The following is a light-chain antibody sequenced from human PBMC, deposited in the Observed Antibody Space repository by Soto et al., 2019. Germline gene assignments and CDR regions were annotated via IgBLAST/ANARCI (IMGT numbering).Light chain of an antibody. V-gene: IGLV1-44*01. CDR2: NNN. J-gene: IGLJ3*02. Sequence: QSVLTQPPSASGTPGPRLTISCSGSSSNIGTNSVNWYQQLPGTAPKLLIYNNNQRPSGVPDRFSGSKSVTSASLAISGLQSEDEAEYYCAAWDDSVDGVVFGGGTMVTVL. CDR3: AAWDDSVDGVV. CDR1: SSNIGTNS.